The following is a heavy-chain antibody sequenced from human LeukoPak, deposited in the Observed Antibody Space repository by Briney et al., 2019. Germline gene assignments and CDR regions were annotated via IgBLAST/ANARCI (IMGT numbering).Heavy chain of an antibody. CDR2: FFYGANT. J-gene: IGHJ3*02. CDR3: ARHPARGQQGYAFDI. V-gene: IGHV4-59*08. CDR1: GGSISNYY. D-gene: IGHD6-13*01. Sequence: PSETLSLTCTVPGGSISNYYWSWIRQPPGKGLEWIGYFFYGANTNYNPSLKSRVTISVDTSKNQFSLKLTSVTAADTAFYYCARHPARGQQGYAFDIWGQGTMVTVSS.